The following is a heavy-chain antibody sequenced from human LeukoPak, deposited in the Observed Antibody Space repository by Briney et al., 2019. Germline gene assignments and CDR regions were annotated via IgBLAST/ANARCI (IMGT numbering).Heavy chain of an antibody. J-gene: IGHJ4*02. Sequence: PSETLSLTWTVSGGSISSGSYYWSWIRQRAGKGLEWIGRMYTSGSTNYNPSLKSRVTISVDTSKNQFSLKLSSVTAADTAVYYCARGGGYCSGGSCYSSFDYWGQGTLVTVSS. CDR3: ARGGGYCSGGSCYSSFDY. D-gene: IGHD2-15*01. CDR1: GGSISSGSYY. V-gene: IGHV4-61*02. CDR2: MYTSGST.